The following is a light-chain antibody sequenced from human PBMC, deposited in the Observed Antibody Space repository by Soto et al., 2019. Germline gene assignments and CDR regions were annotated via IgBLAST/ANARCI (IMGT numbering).Light chain of an antibody. Sequence: QSALTQPPSASGSPGQSVTISCTGTSSDVGAYKYVSWYQQYPGKAPKLMIYEVTKRPSGVPDRFSGSKSGSGLQAEDEADYYCTSYVGNDIWVFGGGTKVTVL. CDR1: SSDVGAYKY. V-gene: IGLV2-8*01. J-gene: IGLJ3*02. CDR3: TSYVGNDIWV. CDR2: EVT.